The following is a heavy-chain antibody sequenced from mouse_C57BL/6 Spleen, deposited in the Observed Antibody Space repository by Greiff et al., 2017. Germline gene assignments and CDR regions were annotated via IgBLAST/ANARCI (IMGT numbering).Heavy chain of an antibody. Sequence: VQLQQSGAELVRPGASVTLSCKASGYTFTDYEMHWVKQTPVHGLEWIGAIDPETGGTAYNQKFKGKAILTADKSSSTAYMELRSLTSEDSAVYYCSANWDVRGFAYWGQGTLVTVSA. J-gene: IGHJ3*01. V-gene: IGHV1-15*01. CDR3: SANWDVRGFAY. CDR1: GYTFTDYE. CDR2: IDPETGGT. D-gene: IGHD4-1*01.